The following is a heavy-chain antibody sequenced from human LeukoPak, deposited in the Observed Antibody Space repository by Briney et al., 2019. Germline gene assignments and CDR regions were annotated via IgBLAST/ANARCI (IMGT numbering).Heavy chain of an antibody. V-gene: IGHV3-23*01. D-gene: IGHD5-24*01. CDR1: GFTFRTYA. J-gene: IGHJ4*02. CDR2: ISGSGNGT. Sequence: GGSLRLSCTASGFTFRTYAVNWVRQAPGKGLEWLSGISGSGNGTYYADSVNGRFIISRDNSKNMVYLQMNSLTVEDTATYYCAKRTMSAFDSWGQGTLLIVSS. CDR3: AKRTMSAFDS.